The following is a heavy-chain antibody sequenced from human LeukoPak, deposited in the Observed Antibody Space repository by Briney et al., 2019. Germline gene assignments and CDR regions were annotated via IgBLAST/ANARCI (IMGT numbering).Heavy chain of an antibody. D-gene: IGHD2-2*01. J-gene: IGHJ4*02. V-gene: IGHV3-11*01. CDR2: ISSSGSTI. CDR1: GFTFSDYY. Sequence: GGSLRLSCAASGFTFSDYYMSWIRQAPGKGLEWVSYISSSGSTIYYADSVKGRFTISRDNAKNSLYLQMNSLRAEDTAVYYCANTVPAAMWGSPPSDYWGQGTLVTVSS. CDR3: ANTVPAAMWGSPPSDY.